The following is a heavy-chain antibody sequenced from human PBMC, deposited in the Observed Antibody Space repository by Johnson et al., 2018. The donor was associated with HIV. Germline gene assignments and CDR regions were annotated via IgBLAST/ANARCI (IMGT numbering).Heavy chain of an antibody. D-gene: IGHD4-17*01. Sequence: VQLVESGGGLVQPGRSLRLSCVVSGFTFDDYAMHWVRQAPGKGLEWVSGTSWNSGSIGYADSVKGRFTISRDHAKNSLYLQMNSLRAEDTALYYCAKGHTVTSTRDACDIWGQGTMVTVSS. CDR1: GFTFDDYA. J-gene: IGHJ3*02. V-gene: IGHV3-9*01. CDR3: AKGHTVTSTRDACDI. CDR2: TSWNSGSI.